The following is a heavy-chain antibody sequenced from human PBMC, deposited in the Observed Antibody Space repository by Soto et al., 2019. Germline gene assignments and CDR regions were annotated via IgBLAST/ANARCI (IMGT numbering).Heavy chain of an antibody. CDR3: TFVEMATKDDY. J-gene: IGHJ4*02. D-gene: IGHD5-12*01. CDR1: GFTFSSYG. Sequence: PGGSLRLSCAASGFTFSSYGMHWVRQAPGKGLEWVAVISYDGSNKYYADSVKGRFTISRDNSKNTLYLQMNSLRAEDTAVYYCTFVEMATKDDYWGQVTLVTVSS. V-gene: IGHV3-30*03. CDR2: ISYDGSNK.